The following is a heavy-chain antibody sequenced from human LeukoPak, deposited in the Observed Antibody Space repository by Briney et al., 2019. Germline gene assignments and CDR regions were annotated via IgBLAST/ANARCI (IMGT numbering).Heavy chain of an antibody. J-gene: IGHJ4*02. D-gene: IGHD1-26*01. CDR3: ARHMGAALYYFDY. V-gene: IGHV4-39*01. CDR1: GGSISSSSYY. Sequence: SETLSLTCTVSGGSISSSSYYWGWIRQPPGKGLEWIGSIYYSGSTYYNPSLKSRVTISVDTSKNQFSLKLSSVTAADTAVYYCARHMGAALYYFDYWGQGTLVTVSS. CDR2: IYYSGST.